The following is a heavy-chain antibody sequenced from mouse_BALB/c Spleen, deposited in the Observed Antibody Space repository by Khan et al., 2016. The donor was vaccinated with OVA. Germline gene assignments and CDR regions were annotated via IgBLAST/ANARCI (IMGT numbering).Heavy chain of an antibody. V-gene: IGHV1-5*01. CDR3: TRFYYGYGYFDV. CDR1: GYSFTSYW. CDR2: IYPGNSDT. Sequence: EVQLQESGTVLARPGASVKMSCKASGYSFTSYWMHWVKQRPGQGLEWIGAIYPGNSDTSYNQKFKGKAKLTAVTSASTAYMDLSSLTNEDSAVYYCTRFYYGYGYFDVWGAGTTVTVSS. D-gene: IGHD1-1*01. J-gene: IGHJ1*01.